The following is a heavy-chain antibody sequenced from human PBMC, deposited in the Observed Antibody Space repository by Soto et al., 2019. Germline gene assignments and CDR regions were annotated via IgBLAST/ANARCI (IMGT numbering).Heavy chain of an antibody. V-gene: IGHV4-31*03. CDR1: GGSISSGGYY. D-gene: IGHD3-16*01. J-gene: IGHJ5*02. Sequence: QVQLQESGPGLVKPSQTLSLTCTVSGGSISSGGYYWSWIRQHPGKGLEWIGYIYYSGSTYYNPSLKSRVTISVDTSKNQFSLKLSSVSAADTAVYYCARDFGDREHNWFDPWGQGTLVTVSS. CDR3: ARDFGDREHNWFDP. CDR2: IYYSGST.